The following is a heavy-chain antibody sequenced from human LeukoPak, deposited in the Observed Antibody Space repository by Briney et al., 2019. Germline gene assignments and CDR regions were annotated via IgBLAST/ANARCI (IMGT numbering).Heavy chain of an antibody. CDR2: ISYDGTNK. CDR3: AKSRAVAHHYGMDV. CDR1: GFTFSSYG. J-gene: IGHJ6*02. D-gene: IGHD6-19*01. Sequence: GGSLRLSCAASGFTFSSYGMHWVRQAPGKGLEWVAVISYDGTNKYYADSVKGRFTISRDNSKNTLYLQMNSLRAEDTAVYYCAKSRAVAHHYGMDVWGQGTTVTVSS. V-gene: IGHV3-30*18.